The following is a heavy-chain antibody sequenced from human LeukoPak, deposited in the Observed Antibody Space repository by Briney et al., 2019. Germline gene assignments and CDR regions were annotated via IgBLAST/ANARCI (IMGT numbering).Heavy chain of an antibody. CDR2: INHSGST. V-gene: IGHV4-34*01. Sequence: PSETLSLTCAVYGGSFSGYYWSWIRQPPGKGLEWIGEINHSGSTNYNPSLKSRVTISVDTSKNQFSLKLSSVTAADTAVYYCARGSRGTIFGVVTRYYYYNMDVWGQGTTVTVSS. CDR1: GGSFSGYY. CDR3: ARGSRGTIFGVVTRYYYYNMDV. J-gene: IGHJ6*02. D-gene: IGHD3-3*01.